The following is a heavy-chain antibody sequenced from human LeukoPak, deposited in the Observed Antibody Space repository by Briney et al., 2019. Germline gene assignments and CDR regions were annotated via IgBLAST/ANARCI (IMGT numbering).Heavy chain of an antibody. CDR3: ARVGSYYGSGSSLDY. J-gene: IGHJ4*02. CDR1: GGTFISYA. CDR2: IIPIFGTA. Sequence: ASVKVSCKASGGTFISYAISWVRQAPGQGLEWMGRIIPIFGTANYAQKFQGRVTITTDESTSTAYMRLSSLRSEDTAVYYCARVGSYYGSGSSLDYWGQGTLVTVSS. D-gene: IGHD3-10*01. V-gene: IGHV1-69*05.